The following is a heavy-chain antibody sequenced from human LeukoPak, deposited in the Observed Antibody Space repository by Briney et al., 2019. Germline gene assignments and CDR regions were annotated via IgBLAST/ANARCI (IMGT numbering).Heavy chain of an antibody. J-gene: IGHJ6*03. CDR3: ARGGRKLGATTGDYYYYMDV. CDR2: IYTSGST. V-gene: IGHV4-61*02. D-gene: IGHD1-26*01. CDR1: GGSISSGSYY. Sequence: ASETLSLTCTVSGGSISSGSYYWSWIRQPAGKGLEWIGRIYTSGSTNYNPSLKSRVTISVDTSKNQFSLKLSSVTAADTAVYYCARGGRKLGATTGDYYYYMDVWGKGTTVTVSS.